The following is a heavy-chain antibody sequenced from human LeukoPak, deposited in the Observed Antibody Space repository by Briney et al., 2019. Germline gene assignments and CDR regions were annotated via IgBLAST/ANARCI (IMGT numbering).Heavy chain of an antibody. CDR2: ISSSGSTI. CDR3: TTDIGLYSSSWYG. J-gene: IGHJ4*02. D-gene: IGHD6-13*01. CDR1: GFTFSRYE. Sequence: GGSLRLSCAASGFTFSRYEMNWVRQAPGKGLEWVSYISSSGSTIYYADSVKGRFTISRDNAKNSLYLQMNSLRAEDTAVYYCTTDIGLYSSSWYGWGQGTLVTVSS. V-gene: IGHV3-48*03.